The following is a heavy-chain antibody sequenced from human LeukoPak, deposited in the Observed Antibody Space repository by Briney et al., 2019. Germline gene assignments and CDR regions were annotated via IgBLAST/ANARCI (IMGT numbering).Heavy chain of an antibody. V-gene: IGHV3-30*18. CDR1: GFTFSSYG. CDR3: AKDLSYYYDSSIFDY. CDR2: ISYDGSNK. J-gene: IGHJ4*02. D-gene: IGHD3-22*01. Sequence: GGSLRLSCAASGFTFSSYGMHWVRQAPGKGLEWVAVISYDGSNKYYADSVKGRFTISRDNSKNRLYLQMNSLRAEDTAVYYCAKDLSYYYDSSIFDYWGQGTLVTVSS.